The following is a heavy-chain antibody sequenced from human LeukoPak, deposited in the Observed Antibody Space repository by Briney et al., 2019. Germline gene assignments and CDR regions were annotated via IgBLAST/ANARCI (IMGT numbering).Heavy chain of an antibody. CDR1: GGSISSGDYY. Sequence: PSETLSLTCTVSGGSISSGDYYWSWIRQPPGKGLEWIGYIYYSGSTYYNPSLKSRVTISVDTSKNQFSLKLSSVTAADTAVYYCARDSRLRYFDNDAFDIWGQGTMVTVSS. J-gene: IGHJ3*02. V-gene: IGHV4-30-4*02. CDR2: IYYSGST. D-gene: IGHD3-9*01. CDR3: ARDSRLRYFDNDAFDI.